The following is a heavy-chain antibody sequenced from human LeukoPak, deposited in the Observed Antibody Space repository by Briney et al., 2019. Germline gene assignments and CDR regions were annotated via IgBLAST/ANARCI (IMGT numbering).Heavy chain of an antibody. D-gene: IGHD2-15*01. CDR3: ARSTDSGYIVVVVGARYYYGMDV. V-gene: IGHV1-18*01. J-gene: IGHJ6*02. Sequence: ASVKVSCKASGYTFTNYGISWVRQAPGQGLEWMGWISGYNGNTNYAQTFQGRVTMTTDASTSTAYMELRSLRSDDTAVYYCARSTDSGYIVVVVGARYYYGMDVWGQGTTVTVSS. CDR2: ISGYNGNT. CDR1: GYTFTNYG.